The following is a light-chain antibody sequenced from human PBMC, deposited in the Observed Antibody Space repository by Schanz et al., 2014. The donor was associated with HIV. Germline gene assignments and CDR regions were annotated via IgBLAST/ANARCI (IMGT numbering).Light chain of an antibody. V-gene: IGLV2-8*01. CDR3: SSYAGSKNLVV. J-gene: IGLJ2*01. Sequence: QSALTQPPSASGSPGQSVTISCTGTSSDVGAYNYVSWYQQHTGKAPKLMIYEFSKRPSGVPDRFSGSKSGSTASLTVSGLQDEDEADYYCSSYAGSKNLVVFGGGTKVTVL. CDR2: EFS. CDR1: SSDVGAYNY.